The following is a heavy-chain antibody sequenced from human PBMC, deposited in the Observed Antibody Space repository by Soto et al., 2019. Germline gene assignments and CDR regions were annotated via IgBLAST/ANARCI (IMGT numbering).Heavy chain of an antibody. Sequence: GGSLRLSCVSSGIILSDYAMDWVRQAPGKGLEWVALISFDGSNRFYADSVKGRFTVSRDNSRDTVYLQMDSLRDEDTAMYYCARGARGGWDNWFDPWGHGTLVTVS. CDR1: GIILSDYA. V-gene: IGHV3-30-3*01. D-gene: IGHD2-15*01. CDR2: ISFDGSNR. CDR3: ARGARGGWDNWFDP. J-gene: IGHJ5*02.